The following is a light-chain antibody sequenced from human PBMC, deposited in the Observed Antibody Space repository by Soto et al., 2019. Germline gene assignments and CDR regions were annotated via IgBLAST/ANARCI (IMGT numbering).Light chain of an antibody. CDR3: QQYHIYSWT. V-gene: IGKV1-5*03. J-gene: IGKJ1*01. CDR1: QSISDW. Sequence: DIQMTQSPSTLSASVGDRVTISCRASQSISDWLAWYQQKPDKAPRLLIYRASTLQSGVPSRFRGSGSGTEFTLTISDLQPDDFATYYCQQYHIYSWTFGPGTTVGIK. CDR2: RAS.